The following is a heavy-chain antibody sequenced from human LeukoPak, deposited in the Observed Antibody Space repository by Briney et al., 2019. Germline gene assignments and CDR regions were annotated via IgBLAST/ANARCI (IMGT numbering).Heavy chain of an antibody. V-gene: IGHV3-23*01. J-gene: IGHJ6*02. CDR1: KVTFSDYA. D-gene: IGHD1-1*01. Sequence: PGGSLRLSCAASKVTFSDYAMNWVRQAPGKGLEWVSGISGSGGNTYYADSVKGRFTISRDNSKNTLYLQMNSLRAEDTALYYCAKGTGINHYHWIDPWGQGTTVTVSS. CDR3: AKGTGINHYHWIDP. CDR2: ISGSGGNT.